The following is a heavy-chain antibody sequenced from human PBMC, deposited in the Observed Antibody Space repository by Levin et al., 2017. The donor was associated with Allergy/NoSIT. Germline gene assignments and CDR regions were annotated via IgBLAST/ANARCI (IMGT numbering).Heavy chain of an antibody. V-gene: IGHV3-30*18. CDR2: ISYDGTND. Sequence: GGSLRLSCAASGFTFSNYAMHWVRQAPGKGLEWVASISYDGTNDYYVESVKGRFTISRDNSKNTLYVQMNRLRPDDTALSYCAKVAVVDSSAWSYGSRKFYVDAWGQGTLVTVSS. CDR1: GFTFSNYA. CDR3: AKVAVVDSSAWSYGSRKFYVDA. J-gene: IGHJ4*02. D-gene: IGHD6-25*01.